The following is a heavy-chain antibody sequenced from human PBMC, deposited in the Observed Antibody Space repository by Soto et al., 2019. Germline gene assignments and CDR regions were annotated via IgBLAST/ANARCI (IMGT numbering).Heavy chain of an antibody. CDR2: MAVRPGDT. CDR3: TRESEH. CDR1: GFTFSNYA. J-gene: IGHJ4*02. Sequence: GGSLRLSCAASGFTFSNYAMSWVRQAPGKGLEWVATMAVRPGDTYYESSIKGGFTISGDTSKSTLYLQMSILRVEHTAVYYCTRESEHWGQGTLVPGSS. V-gene: IGHV3-23*01. D-gene: IGHD1-1*01.